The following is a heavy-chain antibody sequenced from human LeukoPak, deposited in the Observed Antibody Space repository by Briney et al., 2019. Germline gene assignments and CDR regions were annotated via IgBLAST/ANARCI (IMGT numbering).Heavy chain of an antibody. CDR3: ARRVGFYGSGSLNYFDP. V-gene: IGHV4-39*02. J-gene: IGHJ5*01. Sequence: KASETLSLTCAVSGGSIDSSSYYWGWIRQPPGKGLEWIGSTFRTGSTYYSASLKSRVSISVDTSKNHIALKLTSVTAADTAVYFCARRVGFYGSGSLNYFDPWGQGILVSVS. CDR2: TFRTGST. D-gene: IGHD3-10*01. CDR1: GGSIDSSSYY.